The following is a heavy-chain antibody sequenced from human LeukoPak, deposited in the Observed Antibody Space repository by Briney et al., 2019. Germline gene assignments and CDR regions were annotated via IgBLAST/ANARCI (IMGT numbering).Heavy chain of an antibody. Sequence: GSSVKVSCKASGGTFSSYAIGWVRQAPGQGLEWMGGIIPIFGTANYAQKFQGRVTITADESTSTAYMELSSLRSEDTAVYYCARGGGYCSSTSCFDYWGQGTLVTVSS. CDR1: GGTFSSYA. CDR3: ARGGGYCSSTSCFDY. J-gene: IGHJ4*02. D-gene: IGHD2-2*03. V-gene: IGHV1-69*01. CDR2: IIPIFGTA.